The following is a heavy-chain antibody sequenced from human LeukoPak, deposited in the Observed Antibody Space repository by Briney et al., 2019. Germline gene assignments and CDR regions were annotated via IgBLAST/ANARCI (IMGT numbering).Heavy chain of an antibody. V-gene: IGHV3-23*01. J-gene: IGHJ4*02. CDR3: ARDRAIYSGYDPQFDY. CDR1: GFTFSSSA. Sequence: PGGSLRLSCAASGFTFSSSAMSWVRQAPGKGLEWVSNISGSGSGGSTYYADSVKGRFTISRDNSKNTLYLQMNSLRAEDTAVYYCARDRAIYSGYDPQFDYWGQGALVTVSS. D-gene: IGHD5-12*01. CDR2: ISGSGSGGST.